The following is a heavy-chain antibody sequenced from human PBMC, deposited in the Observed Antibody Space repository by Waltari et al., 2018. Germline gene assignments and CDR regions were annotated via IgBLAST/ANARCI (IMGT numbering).Heavy chain of an antibody. D-gene: IGHD6-19*01. V-gene: IGHV4-39*07. J-gene: IGHJ4*02. CDR1: GASIDSSNYF. CDR3: ARDTYSSGWYVLEEL. CDR2: ISYSGTT. Sequence: QLQLQESGPGLVKPSETLSLTCVVSGASIDSSNYFWGWIRQPPGKGLEWIGSISYSGTTYYNPSLKSRVSISGEKSKNQSSLNLTSVTAADTAVYYCARDTYSSGWYVLEELWGQGTLVTVSS.